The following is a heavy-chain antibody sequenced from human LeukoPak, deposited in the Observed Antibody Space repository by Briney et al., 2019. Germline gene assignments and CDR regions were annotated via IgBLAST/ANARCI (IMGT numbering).Heavy chain of an antibody. CDR2: ISYDGSNK. J-gene: IGHJ5*02. CDR1: GFTFSSYG. Sequence: GGSLRLSCAASGFTFSSYGMHWVRQAPGKGLEWVAVISYDGSNKYYADSVKGRFTISRDNSKNTLYLQMNSLRAEDTAVYYCAKAYYDFWSGSQNWFDPWGQGTLVTVSS. D-gene: IGHD3-3*01. V-gene: IGHV3-30*18. CDR3: AKAYYDFWSGSQNWFDP.